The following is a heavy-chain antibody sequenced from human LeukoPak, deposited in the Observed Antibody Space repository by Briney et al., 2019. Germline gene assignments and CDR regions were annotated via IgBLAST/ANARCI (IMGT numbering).Heavy chain of an antibody. Sequence: KTGGSLRLSCAASGFPFNAYWMTWVRQAPGKGLEWAANIRQDGDTKYYVDSVKGRFTTSRDNAMNSLYLQMNSLRAEDTAIYYCARSLPYGTTWYGRSDFWGQGTLVTVSS. J-gene: IGHJ4*02. CDR1: GFPFNAYW. CDR3: ARSLPYGTTWYGRSDF. CDR2: IRQDGDTK. D-gene: IGHD6-13*01. V-gene: IGHV3-7*03.